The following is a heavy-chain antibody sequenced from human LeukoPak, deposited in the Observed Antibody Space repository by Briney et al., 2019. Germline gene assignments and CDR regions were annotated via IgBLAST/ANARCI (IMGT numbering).Heavy chain of an antibody. CDR3: ARQKDPGSLDY. CDR2: IWYDGSNK. J-gene: IGHJ4*02. Sequence: GKSLRLSCAASGFTFSSFGMRWVRQAPGKGLEWVALIWYDGSNKNYADSVKGRFTISRDNSKNMLYLQMNSLQAEDTGFYFCARQKDPGSLDYWGQGSLVTVSS. D-gene: IGHD2-15*01. CDR1: GFTFSSFG. V-gene: IGHV3-33*08.